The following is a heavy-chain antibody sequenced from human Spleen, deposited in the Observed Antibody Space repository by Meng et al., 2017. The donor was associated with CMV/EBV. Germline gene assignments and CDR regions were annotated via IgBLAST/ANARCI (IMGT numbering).Heavy chain of an antibody. V-gene: IGHV3-23*01. D-gene: IGHD2-21*01. CDR1: GFTFCSYG. CDR3: AKGNLRVSGADSFDY. Sequence: GESLKISCAASGFTFCSYGMSWVRQAPGKGLEWVSVISGSGGSTYYADSVKGRFTISRDNSKNTLYLQMNSLRAEDTAVYYCAKGNLRVSGADSFDYWGQGTLVTVSS. J-gene: IGHJ4*02. CDR2: ISGSGGST.